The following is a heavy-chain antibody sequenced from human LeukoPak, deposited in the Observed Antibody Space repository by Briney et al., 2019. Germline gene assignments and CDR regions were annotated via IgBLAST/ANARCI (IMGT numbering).Heavy chain of an antibody. CDR1: GFTVSSNY. Sequence: GGSLRLSCAASGFTVSSNYMSWVRQAPGKGLEGVSFIYSGGSTFYADFGKGRFTISRDNSKNTLYLQMNSLRAEDTAVYYCARLGGDYNTPFDYWGQGTLVTVSS. CDR3: ARLGGDYNTPFDY. J-gene: IGHJ4*02. CDR2: IYSGGST. V-gene: IGHV3-66*02. D-gene: IGHD4-17*01.